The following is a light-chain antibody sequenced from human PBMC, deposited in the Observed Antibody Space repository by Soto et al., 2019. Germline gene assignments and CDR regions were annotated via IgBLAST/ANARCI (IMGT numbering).Light chain of an antibody. J-gene: IGLJ2*01. CDR2: LNN. Sequence: QSVLTQPPSASGTPGQRVTISCSGSTSNIGSNAVNWYQQLPGTAPKLLIYLNNQRPSGVPDRFSGSKSGTSASLAISGLQSEDEADYYCAAWDDSLNGYVVFGGVTKLTVL. CDR3: AAWDDSLNGYVV. V-gene: IGLV1-44*01. CDR1: TSNIGSNA.